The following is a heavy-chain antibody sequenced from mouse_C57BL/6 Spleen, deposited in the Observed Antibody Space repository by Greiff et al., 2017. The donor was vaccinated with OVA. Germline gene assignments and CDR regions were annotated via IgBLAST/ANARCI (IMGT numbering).Heavy chain of an antibody. Sequence: VQLQQSGAELMKPGASVKLSCKASGYTFTGYWIEWVKQRPGHGLEWIGEILPGSGSTNYNEKFKGKATFTADTSSNTAYMQLSSLTTEDSAIYYCARGRLTTVVGPFAYWGQGTLVTVSA. CDR2: ILPGSGST. D-gene: IGHD1-1*01. CDR3: ARGRLTTVVGPFAY. V-gene: IGHV1-9*01. CDR1: GYTFTGYW. J-gene: IGHJ3*01.